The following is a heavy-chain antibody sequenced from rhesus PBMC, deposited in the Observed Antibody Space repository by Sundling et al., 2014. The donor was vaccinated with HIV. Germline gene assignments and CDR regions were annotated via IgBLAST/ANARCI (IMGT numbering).Heavy chain of an antibody. CDR3: ARSNPLYLDFDV. Sequence: QVQLQESGPGLVKPSETLSLTCAVSGGSISDNYWSWIRQPPGKGLEYIGRIHADRGSTNHNPSLKSRVTVSKDTSKNQFSLNLSSVTAADTALYYCARSNPLYLDFDVWGPGVLVTVSS. CDR2: IHADRGST. CDR1: GGSISDNY. J-gene: IGHJ5-1*01. V-gene: IGHV4-147*01. D-gene: IGHD3-3*01.